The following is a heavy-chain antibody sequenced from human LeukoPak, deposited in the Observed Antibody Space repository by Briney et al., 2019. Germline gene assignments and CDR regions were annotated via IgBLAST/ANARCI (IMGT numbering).Heavy chain of an antibody. Sequence: GGSLRLSCTASGFSFSDYDMNWVRQAPGKGLEWVSSISGSSSHRYYADSAKGRFTISRDNAKNSLYLQMNSLRAEDTAVYYCARDRVCNYWGQGTLVTVSS. D-gene: IGHD2-8*01. CDR3: ARDRVCNY. J-gene: IGHJ4*02. CDR2: ISGSSSHR. CDR1: GFSFSDYD. V-gene: IGHV3-21*06.